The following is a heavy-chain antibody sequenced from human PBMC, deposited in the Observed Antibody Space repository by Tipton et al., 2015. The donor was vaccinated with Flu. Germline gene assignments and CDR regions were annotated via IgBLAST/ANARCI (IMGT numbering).Heavy chain of an antibody. Sequence: CAASGFTFSTYAMNWVRQAPGKGVEHVSSITSTGDITYYANSVKGRFIVSRDNSKNTLFLQMGSLRADDMGLYYCARGKWFGELSPFDSWGQGTLVTVSS. J-gene: IGHJ4*02. CDR2: ITSTGDIT. CDR3: ARGKWFGELSPFDS. CDR1: GFTFSTYA. D-gene: IGHD3-10*01. V-gene: IGHV3-64*01.